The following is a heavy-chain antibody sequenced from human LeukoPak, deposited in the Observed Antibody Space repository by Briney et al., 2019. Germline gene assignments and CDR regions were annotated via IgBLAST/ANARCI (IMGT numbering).Heavy chain of an antibody. CDR3: ARDFPWVVMVNDAGDAFDI. CDR2: ISSSSSYI. Sequence: GGSPRLSCAASGFTFSSYSMNWVRQAPGKGLEWVSSISSSSSYIYYADSVKGRFTISRDNAKNSLYLQMNSLRAEDTAVYYCARDFPWVVMVNDAGDAFDIWGQGTMVTVSS. D-gene: IGHD5-18*01. J-gene: IGHJ3*02. CDR1: GFTFSSYS. V-gene: IGHV3-21*01.